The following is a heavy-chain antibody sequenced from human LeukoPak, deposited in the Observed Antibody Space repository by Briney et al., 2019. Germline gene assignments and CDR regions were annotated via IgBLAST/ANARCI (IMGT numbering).Heavy chain of an antibody. CDR3: TTDSFIALYYDSSGHFDY. D-gene: IGHD3-22*01. CDR1: GFTFSNAW. J-gene: IGHJ4*02. CDR2: IKSKTDGGTT. V-gene: IGHV3-15*01. Sequence: PGGSLRLSCAASGFTFSNAWMSWVRQAPGKGLEWVGRIKSKTDGGTTDYAAPVKGRFTISRDDSKNTLYLQMNSLKTEDTAVYYCTTDSFIALYYDSSGHFDYWGQGTLVTVSS.